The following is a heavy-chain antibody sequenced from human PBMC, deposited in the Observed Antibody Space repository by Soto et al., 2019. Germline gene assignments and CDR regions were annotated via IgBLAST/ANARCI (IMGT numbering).Heavy chain of an antibody. CDR1: GESVSSGFYY. Sequence: SETLSLTCTVSGESVSSGFYYWNWIRQAPGKGLEWIGSILSSGRSNYNPSLKSRVSMSVDTSKNQFSLRLTSVGAADSAIYYCARVVRCTRSGCYYLAMDVWGQGTTVTV. J-gene: IGHJ6*02. CDR2: ILSSGRS. CDR3: ARVVRCTRSGCYYLAMDV. V-gene: IGHV4-61*01. D-gene: IGHD2-15*01.